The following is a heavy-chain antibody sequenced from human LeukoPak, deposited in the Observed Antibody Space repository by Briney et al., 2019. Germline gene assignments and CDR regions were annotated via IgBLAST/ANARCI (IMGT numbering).Heavy chain of an antibody. CDR1: GGSFSGYY. CDR2: INHSGST. D-gene: IGHD3-9*01. J-gene: IGHJ3*02. V-gene: IGHV4-34*01. CDR3: ASASSYDILTGYNDAFDI. Sequence: SETLSLTCAVYGGSFSGYYWSWIRQPPGKGLEWIGEINHSGSTNYNPSLKSRVTISVDTSKNQFSLKLSSVTAADTAVYYRASASSYDILTGYNDAFDIWGQGTMVTVSS.